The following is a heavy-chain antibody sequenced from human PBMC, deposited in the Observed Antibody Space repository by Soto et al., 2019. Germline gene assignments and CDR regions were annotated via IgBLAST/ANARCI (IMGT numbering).Heavy chain of an antibody. Sequence: QVQLVQSGAEVKKPGSSVKVSCKASGGTFSSYAISWVRQAPGQGLEWMGGIIPIFGTANYAQKFQGRVTITADESSSTAYMELSSQRSEDTAVYYCARPLVRGGYYYGMDVWGQGTTVTVSS. D-gene: IGHD3-10*02. CDR2: IIPIFGTA. J-gene: IGHJ6*02. CDR1: GGTFSSYA. CDR3: ARPLVRGGYYYGMDV. V-gene: IGHV1-69*01.